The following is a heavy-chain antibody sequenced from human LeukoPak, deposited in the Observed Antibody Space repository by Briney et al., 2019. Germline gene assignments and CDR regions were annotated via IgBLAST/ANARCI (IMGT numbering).Heavy chain of an antibody. D-gene: IGHD3-3*01. CDR2: IHYSGST. V-gene: IGHV4-59*08. CDR3: ARLRGLRFLEKIANYYHAMEV. J-gene: IGHJ6*02. CDR1: GDSINSYY. Sequence: SETLSLTCTVSGDSINSYYWRWIRQPPGKGLEWIGYIHYSGSTNYKPSLKSRVTISVDMPKNQLYLKVSSVTAADTAVYYCARLRGLRFLEKIANYYHAMEVWGQGPTVTVSS.